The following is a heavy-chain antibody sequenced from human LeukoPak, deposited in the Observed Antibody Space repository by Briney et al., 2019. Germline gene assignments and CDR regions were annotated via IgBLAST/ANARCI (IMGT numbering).Heavy chain of an antibody. CDR1: GFTFSSYA. CDR2: ISSNGGGR. J-gene: IGHJ4*02. D-gene: IGHD6-6*01. CDR3: AKDSSSSQV. V-gene: IGHV3-64*04. Sequence: PGGSLRLSCSASGFTFSSYAMHWVRQAPGKGLEYVSAISSNGGGRYYADSVKGRFTISRDNSKNTLYLQMNSLRAEDTAVYYCAKDSSSSQVWGQGTLVTVSS.